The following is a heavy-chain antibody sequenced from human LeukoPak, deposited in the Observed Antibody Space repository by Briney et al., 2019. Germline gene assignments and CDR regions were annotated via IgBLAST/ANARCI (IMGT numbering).Heavy chain of an antibody. Sequence: SETLSLTCAVYGGSFSGYYWSWIRQPPGKGLEWSGEITHNGSTNYNPSLQSRVTISVDTSKNQFSLQLSSVTAADTAVYYCARDLRGYDCWSGYSNYFDYWGQGTLVTVSS. J-gene: IGHJ4*02. V-gene: IGHV4-34*01. CDR2: ITHNGST. CDR1: GGSFSGYY. D-gene: IGHD3-3*01. CDR3: ARDLRGYDCWSGYSNYFDY.